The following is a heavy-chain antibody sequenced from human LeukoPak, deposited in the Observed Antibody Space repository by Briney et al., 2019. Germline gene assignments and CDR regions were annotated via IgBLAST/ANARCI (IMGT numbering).Heavy chain of an antibody. Sequence: GGSLRLSCGVSGFSFGDYSMNWVRQTPEKGLEWLSSIDSSGAYIYYADSVKGRVTNSRDNAKNSLFLQMSRLRAEDTAVYYCVGDQADTQFDSGEMIPLAHWGQGTLVIVSS. J-gene: IGHJ4*02. V-gene: IGHV3-21*01. CDR3: VGDQADTQFDSGEMIPLAH. CDR2: IDSSGAYI. D-gene: IGHD5-24*01. CDR1: GFSFGDYS.